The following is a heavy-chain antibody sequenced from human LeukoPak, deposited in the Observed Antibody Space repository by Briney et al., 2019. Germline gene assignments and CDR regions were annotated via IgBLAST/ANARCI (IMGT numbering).Heavy chain of an antibody. Sequence: SETLSLTCTVSGGSISSYYWSWLRQPPGKGLEWIGYIYYSGSTNYNPSLKSRVTISVDTSKNQFYLKRSSVTAADTAVYYCARDLGIARLAFDIWGQGTMVTVPS. D-gene: IGHD1-26*01. J-gene: IGHJ3*02. CDR3: ARDLGIARLAFDI. CDR1: GGSISSYY. V-gene: IGHV4-59*01. CDR2: IYYSGST.